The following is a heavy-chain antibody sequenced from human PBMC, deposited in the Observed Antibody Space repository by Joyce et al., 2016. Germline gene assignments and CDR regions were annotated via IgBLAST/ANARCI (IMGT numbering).Heavy chain of an antibody. CDR3: ARQTSGWYTSAFDI. CDR2: IYPGDSDT. J-gene: IGHJ3*02. CDR1: GYSFTSYW. D-gene: IGHD6-19*01. V-gene: IGHV5-51*01. Sequence: EVQLVQSGAEVKKPGEYLKISCKGSGYSFTSYWIGWVRQTPGKGLEWMVIIYPGDSDTRYSPSFQGQVTISADKSTSTTSLQWSSVKAADTAMYFCARQTSGWYTSAFDIWGQGTRVTVSS.